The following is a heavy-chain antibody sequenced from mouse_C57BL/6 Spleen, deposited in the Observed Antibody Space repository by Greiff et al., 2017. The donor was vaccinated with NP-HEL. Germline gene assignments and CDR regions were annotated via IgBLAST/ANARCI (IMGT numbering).Heavy chain of an antibody. J-gene: IGHJ3*01. D-gene: IGHD2-4*01. CDR2: IDPSDSYT. Sequence: QVQLQQPGAELVIPGASVKLSCKASGYTFTSYWMHWVKQRPGQGLEWIGEIDPSDSYTNYNQKFKGKSTLTVDKSSSTAYMQLSSLTSEDSAVYYCARWGGLRLGFAYWGQGTLVTVSA. V-gene: IGHV1-69*01. CDR3: ARWGGLRLGFAY. CDR1: GYTFTSYW.